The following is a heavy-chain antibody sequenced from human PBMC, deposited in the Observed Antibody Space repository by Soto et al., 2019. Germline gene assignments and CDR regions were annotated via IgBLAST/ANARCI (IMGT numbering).Heavy chain of an antibody. CDR3: ARPSMLASGTY. D-gene: IGHD6-13*01. CDR1: GFIFRDYA. CDR2: ILGNGGDT. J-gene: IGHJ4*02. Sequence: ESLRLSCVTSGFIFRDYAVSWVRQAPGKGLEWVAAILGNGGDTGYADSVKGRFTISRDNSQNTLYLRLNSLRDEDTAVYYCARPSMLASGTYWGQGTLVTVSS. V-gene: IGHV3-23*01.